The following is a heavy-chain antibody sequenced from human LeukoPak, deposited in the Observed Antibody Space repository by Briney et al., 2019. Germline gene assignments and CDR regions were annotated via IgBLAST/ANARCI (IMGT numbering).Heavy chain of an antibody. CDR2: INPNSGGT. Sequence: ASVKVSCKASGYTFTGHYMHWVRQAPGQGLEWMGWINPNSGGTNYAQKFQGRVTMTRDTSISTAYMELSRLRSDDTAVYYCARTYYYGSGSPEKGFDYWGQGTLVTVSS. V-gene: IGHV1-2*02. CDR1: GYTFTGHY. CDR3: ARTYYYGSGSPEKGFDY. D-gene: IGHD3-10*01. J-gene: IGHJ4*02.